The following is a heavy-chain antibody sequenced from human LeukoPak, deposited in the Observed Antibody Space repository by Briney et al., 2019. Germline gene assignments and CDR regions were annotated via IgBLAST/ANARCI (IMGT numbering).Heavy chain of an antibody. CDR1: GYTFTGYY. V-gene: IGHV1-2*04. D-gene: IGHD3-9*01. Sequence: GASVKVSCKASGYTFTGYYMHWVRQAPGQGLEWMGWINPNSGGTNYAQKFQGWVTMTRDTSISTAYMELSRLRSGDTAVYYCARGRNYDILTGYFDPWGQGTLVTVSS. CDR3: ARGRNYDILTGYFDP. J-gene: IGHJ5*02. CDR2: INPNSGGT.